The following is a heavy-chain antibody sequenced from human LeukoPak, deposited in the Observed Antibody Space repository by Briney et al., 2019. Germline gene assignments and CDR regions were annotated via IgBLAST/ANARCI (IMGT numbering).Heavy chain of an antibody. CDR3: ARDAGDCGGDCPRWFDP. V-gene: IGHV3-74*01. Sequence: GGSLRLSCAASGFTFSSYWMHWVRQAPGKGLVWVSRINPDGATTSYADSVKGRFTISRDNAKNAVDLQMNSLRGEDTAVYYCARDAGDCGGDCPRWFDPWGQGILVTVSS. J-gene: IGHJ5*02. D-gene: IGHD2-21*02. CDR1: GFTFSSYW. CDR2: INPDGATT.